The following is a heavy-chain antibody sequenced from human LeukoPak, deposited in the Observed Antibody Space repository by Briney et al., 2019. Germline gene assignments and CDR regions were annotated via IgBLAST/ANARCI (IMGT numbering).Heavy chain of an antibody. V-gene: IGHV4-59*01. Sequence: PSETLSLTCNVSGGSISSYYWNWIRQPPGKGLEWIGYISYSGSTNYNPSLKSRVTTSVDTSKNQFSLKLSSVTAADTAMYYCAREVVGAGFDYWGQGTLVTVSS. J-gene: IGHJ4*02. CDR1: GGSISSYY. D-gene: IGHD2-15*01. CDR3: AREVVGAGFDY. CDR2: ISYSGST.